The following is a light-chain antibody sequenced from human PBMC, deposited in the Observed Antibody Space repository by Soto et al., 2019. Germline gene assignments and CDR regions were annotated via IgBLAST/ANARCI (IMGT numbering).Light chain of an antibody. V-gene: IGKV3-20*01. CDR1: QSVRSS. CDR2: DAS. Sequence: EIVMTQSPGTLSVSPGDRATLSCRASQSVRSSLAWYQQKPGQAPRLLIYDASKRATGIPARFSGSGSGTDFTLTISRLEPEDFAVYYCQQYGSSPITSGQGTRLEI. CDR3: QQYGSSPIT. J-gene: IGKJ5*01.